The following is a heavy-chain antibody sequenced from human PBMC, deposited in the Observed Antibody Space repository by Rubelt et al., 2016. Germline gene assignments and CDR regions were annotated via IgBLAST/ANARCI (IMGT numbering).Heavy chain of an antibody. CDR3: ARGGYGKFDY. Sequence: QVQLQQWGAGLLKPSETLSLTCAVYGGSFSGYYWSWIRQPPGKGLEWIGEINHSGSTNYNPSLQGRGTISVDTSKNQFSLKLGSVTAADTAVYYCARGGYGKFDYWGQGTLVTVSS. D-gene: IGHD2-15*01. CDR2: INHSGST. J-gene: IGHJ4*02. V-gene: IGHV4-34*01. CDR1: GGSFSGYY.